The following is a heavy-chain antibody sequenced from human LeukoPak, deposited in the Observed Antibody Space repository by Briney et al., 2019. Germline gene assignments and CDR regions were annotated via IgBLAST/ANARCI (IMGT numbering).Heavy chain of an antibody. V-gene: IGHV4-61*02. CDR3: ARDLYYDSSGYYFEPDY. J-gene: IGHJ4*02. CDR2: TYTSGST. D-gene: IGHD3-22*01. Sequence: SQTLSLTCTVSGGSISSGSYYWSWIRQPAGKGLEWIERTYTSGSTNYNPSLKSRVTISVDTSKNQFSLKLSSVTAADAAVYYCARDLYYDSSGYYFEPDYWGQGTLVTVSS. CDR1: GGSISSGSYY.